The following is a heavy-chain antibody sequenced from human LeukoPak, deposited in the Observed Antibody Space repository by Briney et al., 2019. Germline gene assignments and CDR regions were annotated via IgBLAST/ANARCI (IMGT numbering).Heavy chain of an antibody. J-gene: IGHJ4*02. CDR2: VSTGSNYI. V-gene: IGHV3-21*04. D-gene: IGHD1-26*01. CDR1: GFTFSSYS. CDR3: AKDYGSYLFDY. Sequence: PGGSLRLSCPASGFTFSSYSLNWVRQAPGKGLEWVSSVSTGSNYIYYADSVKGRFTISRDNSRNTLYLQMNSLRAEDTAVYYCAKDYGSYLFDYWGQGTLVTVSS.